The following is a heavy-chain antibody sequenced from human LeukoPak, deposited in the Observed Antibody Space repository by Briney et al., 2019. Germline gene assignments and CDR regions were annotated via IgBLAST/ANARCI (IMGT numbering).Heavy chain of an antibody. Sequence: GGSLRLSCAASGFTFSSYDMTWVRQAPGKGLEWVSSISSSSSYIYYADSVKGRFTISRDNAKNSLYLQMNSLRAEDTAVYYCARAEGSGHFDYWGQGTLVTVSS. CDR3: ARAEGSGHFDY. CDR2: ISSSSSYI. D-gene: IGHD3-10*01. CDR1: GFTFSSYD. J-gene: IGHJ4*02. V-gene: IGHV3-21*01.